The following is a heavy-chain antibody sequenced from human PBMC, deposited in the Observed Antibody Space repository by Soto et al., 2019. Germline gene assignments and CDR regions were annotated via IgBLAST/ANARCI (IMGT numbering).Heavy chain of an antibody. Sequence: EASVKVSCKASGYTFTSYAMHWVRQAPGQRLEWMGWINAGNGNTKYSQKFQGRVTITRDTSASTAYMELSSLRSEDTAVYYCAREERGYCISTSCYWPFDIWGQGTMVTVSS. CDR3: AREERGYCISTSCYWPFDI. D-gene: IGHD2-2*01. CDR1: GYTFTSYA. V-gene: IGHV1-3*01. J-gene: IGHJ3*02. CDR2: INAGNGNT.